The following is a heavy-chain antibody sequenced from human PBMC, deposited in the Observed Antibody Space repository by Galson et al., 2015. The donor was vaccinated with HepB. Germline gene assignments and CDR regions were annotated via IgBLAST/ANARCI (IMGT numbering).Heavy chain of an antibody. D-gene: IGHD1-20*01. CDR2: INLYNGHR. J-gene: IGHJ4*02. V-gene: IGHV1-18*04. CDR1: GYTFTSYG. Sequence: SVKVSCKASGYTFTSYGISWVRQAPGQGLEWVAWINLYNGHRNYAQNFQGRITMTTDTSTNTAYMELRSLRSDDTAVYYCARDINWNVDYWGQGSLVTVSS. CDR3: ARDINWNVDY.